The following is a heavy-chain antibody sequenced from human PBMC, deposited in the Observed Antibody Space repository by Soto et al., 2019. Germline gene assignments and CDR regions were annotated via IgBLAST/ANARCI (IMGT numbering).Heavy chain of an antibody. V-gene: IGHV5-10-1*01. CDR2: IDASDSYT. Sequence: GESLKISCKASGYSFTNSWISWVRQMPGKGLEWMGRIDASDSYTSYSPSLQGHVTISADESISTAYLQWNSLKASDTAMYYCARQEDTAMVPYYYGMDVWGQGTTVTVSS. J-gene: IGHJ6*02. D-gene: IGHD5-18*01. CDR3: ARQEDTAMVPYYYGMDV. CDR1: GYSFTNSW.